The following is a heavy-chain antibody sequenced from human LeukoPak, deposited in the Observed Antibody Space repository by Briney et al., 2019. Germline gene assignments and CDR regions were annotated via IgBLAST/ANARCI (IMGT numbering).Heavy chain of an antibody. CDR1: GGSISSYY. CDR3: ARALAGYYDSSGYYYGNKPYAFDI. J-gene: IGHJ3*02. D-gene: IGHD3-22*01. CDR2: IYYSGST. V-gene: IGHV4-59*01. Sequence: SETLSLTCTVSGGSISSYYWNWIRQPPGKGLEWIGYIYYSGSTNYNPSLKSRVTISVDTSKNQFSLKLSSVTAADTAVYYCARALAGYYDSSGYYYGNKPYAFDIWGQGTMVTVSS.